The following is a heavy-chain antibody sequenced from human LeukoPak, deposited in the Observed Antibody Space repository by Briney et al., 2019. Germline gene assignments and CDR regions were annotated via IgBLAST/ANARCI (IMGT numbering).Heavy chain of an antibody. V-gene: IGHV4-38-2*01. CDR1: GYPISSGYY. D-gene: IGHD3-3*01. Sequence: SATLSLTCAVSGYPISSGYYCAWIRQPPGTGLDWLGRIYHSGSTYYNPSLKSRVTISVDTSKNQFSLKLSSVTAADTAVYYCARPRYDFWSGYYPPDAFDIWGQGTMVTVSS. CDR3: ARPRYDFWSGYYPPDAFDI. CDR2: IYHSGST. J-gene: IGHJ3*02.